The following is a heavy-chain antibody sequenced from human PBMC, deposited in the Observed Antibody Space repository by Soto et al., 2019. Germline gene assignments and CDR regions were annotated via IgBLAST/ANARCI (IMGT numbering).Heavy chain of an antibody. D-gene: IGHD3-22*01. Sequence: KPSETLSLTCTVSGGPVTSGSYQWTWIRQPPGKGLEWIGDVYYSGRANYNPPLKSRVTISIDTSKSQFSLNLSSVTAADTAVYYCARDNPNYYDISGYHFFDYWSPGTLVTVSS. CDR3: ARDNPNYYDISGYHFFDY. CDR1: GGPVTSGSYQ. V-gene: IGHV4-61*01. J-gene: IGHJ4*02. CDR2: VYYSGRA.